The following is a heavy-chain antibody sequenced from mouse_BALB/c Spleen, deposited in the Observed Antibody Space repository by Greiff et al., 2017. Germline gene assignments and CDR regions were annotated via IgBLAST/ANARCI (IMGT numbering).Heavy chain of an antibody. CDR1: GYTFTDYA. J-gene: IGHJ4*01. CDR2: ISTYYGDA. V-gene: IGHV1S137*01. CDR3: AREGATMITTGAMDY. D-gene: IGHD2-4*01. Sequence: QVQLQQSGAELVRPGVSVKISCKGSGYTFTDYAMHWVKQSHAKSLEWIGVISTYYGDASYNQKCKGKATMTVDKSSSTAYMELARLTSEDFAIYYCAREGATMITTGAMDYWGQGTSVTVSS.